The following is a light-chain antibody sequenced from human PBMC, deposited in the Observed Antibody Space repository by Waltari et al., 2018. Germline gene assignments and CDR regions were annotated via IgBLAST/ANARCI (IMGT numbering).Light chain of an antibody. Sequence: EVLLTQSPGTLSLSLGERATLSCRASQSVGRSLAWYQQKPGQAPRLLIYGASTRFTGIPDRFSGSGSGTDFSLTISRLEPEDFAVYYCQHYVRLPATFGQGTTVEIK. CDR2: GAS. CDR3: QHYVRLPAT. V-gene: IGKV3-20*01. CDR1: QSVGRS. J-gene: IGKJ1*01.